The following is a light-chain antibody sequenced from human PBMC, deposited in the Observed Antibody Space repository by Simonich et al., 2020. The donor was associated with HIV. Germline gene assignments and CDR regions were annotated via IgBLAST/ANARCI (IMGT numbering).Light chain of an antibody. CDR1: NIGSKS. Sequence: SYVLTQPPSVSVAPGKTARITCGGNNIGSKSVHWYQQKPGQAPVLVVYKDNDRPSGIPERFSGSNSGNTATLTISRVEAGDEADYYCQVWDSSSDHREVFGGGTKLTVL. CDR3: QVWDSSSDHREV. J-gene: IGLJ2*01. V-gene: IGLV3-21*03. CDR2: KDN.